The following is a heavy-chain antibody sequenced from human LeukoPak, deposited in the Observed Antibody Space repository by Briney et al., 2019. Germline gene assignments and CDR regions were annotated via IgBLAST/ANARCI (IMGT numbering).Heavy chain of an antibody. J-gene: IGHJ6*02. CDR1: GFTFNNYA. Sequence: GGSLRLSCAASGFTFNNYAMNWVRQAPGKGLEWVSVISGSGGTTYYADSVEGRFTISRDSSKNTLYLQMNSLRAEDTAVYYCAKVSGGGLYYDGMDVWGQGTTVTVSS. D-gene: IGHD1-14*01. CDR3: AKVSGGGLYYDGMDV. CDR2: ISGSGGTT. V-gene: IGHV3-23*01.